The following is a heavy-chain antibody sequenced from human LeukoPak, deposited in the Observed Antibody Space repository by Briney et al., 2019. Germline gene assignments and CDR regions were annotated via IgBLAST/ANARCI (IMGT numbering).Heavy chain of an antibody. D-gene: IGHD2-2*03. Sequence: ASVKVSCKXSGYTFTGYYMHWVRQAPGQGLEGMGWINPNSGGTNYSQKSQGRVTMTRDTSISTAYMELSRLRSDDTAVYYCARIFHLDIVVVPAATPFDYWGQGTLVTVSS. CDR3: ARIFHLDIVVVPAATPFDY. CDR1: GYTFTGYY. V-gene: IGHV1-2*02. CDR2: INPNSGGT. J-gene: IGHJ4*02.